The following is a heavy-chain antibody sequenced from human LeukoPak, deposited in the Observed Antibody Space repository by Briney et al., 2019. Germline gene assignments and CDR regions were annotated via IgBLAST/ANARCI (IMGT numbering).Heavy chain of an antibody. Sequence: ASVKVSCKASGGTFSSYAISWVRQAPGQGLEWMGGIIPIFGTANYAQKFQGRVTITADESTSTAYMELSSLRSEDTAVYYCARMRYCSSTSCYGDAFDIWGQGTMVTVSS. V-gene: IGHV1-69*13. J-gene: IGHJ3*02. CDR3: ARMRYCSSTSCYGDAFDI. D-gene: IGHD2-2*01. CDR1: GGTFSSYA. CDR2: IIPIFGTA.